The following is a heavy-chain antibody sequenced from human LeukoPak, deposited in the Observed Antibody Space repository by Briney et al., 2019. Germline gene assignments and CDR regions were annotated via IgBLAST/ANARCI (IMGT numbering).Heavy chain of an antibody. CDR2: IYYSGST. V-gene: IGHV4-59*01. J-gene: IGHJ5*02. D-gene: IGHD5-12*01. Sequence: SETLSLTCTVSGGSISSYYWSWIRQPPGKGLEWIGYIYYSGSTNYNPSLKSRVTISVDTSKNQFSLKLSSVTAADTAVYYCAREAAGWLQSTHLFDPWGQGTLVTVSS. CDR1: GGSISSYY. CDR3: AREAAGWLQSTHLFDP.